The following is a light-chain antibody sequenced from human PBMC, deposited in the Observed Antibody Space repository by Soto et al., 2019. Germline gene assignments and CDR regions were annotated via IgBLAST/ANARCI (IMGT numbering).Light chain of an antibody. V-gene: IGKV1-6*02. CDR3: LQDYDYPRT. CDR2: AAS. J-gene: IGKJ1*01. Sequence: AIQMTQSPSSLSASVGDRVTITCRASQGIRDDLGWYQHKPGKAPKLLIYAASILQSGVPSRFSGSGSGSDFTLTISSLQPEDFATYYCLQDYDYPRTFGQGTKVEI. CDR1: QGIRDD.